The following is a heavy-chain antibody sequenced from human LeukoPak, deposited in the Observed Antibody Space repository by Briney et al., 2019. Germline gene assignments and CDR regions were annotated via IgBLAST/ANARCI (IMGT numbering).Heavy chain of an antibody. CDR2: IIPIFGTA. J-gene: IGHJ4*02. CDR3: ARGAESYDFSY. V-gene: IGHV1-69*05. Sequence: SVKVSCKASGGTFSSYAISWVRQAPGQGLVWMGRIIPIFGTANYAQKFQGRVTITTDESTSTAYMELSSLRSEDTAVYYCARGAESYDFSYWGQGTLVTVSS. CDR1: GGTFSSYA. D-gene: IGHD3-3*01.